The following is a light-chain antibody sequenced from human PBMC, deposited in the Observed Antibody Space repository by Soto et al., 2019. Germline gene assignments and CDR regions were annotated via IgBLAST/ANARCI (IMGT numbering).Light chain of an antibody. CDR1: SGSIGSSY. J-gene: IGLJ3*02. V-gene: IGLV6-57*01. Sequence: NFMLTQPHSVSESPGKTVTISCTRSSGSIGSSYVQWYQQRPGSSPTTVIFEDNQRPTGVPVRFSGSIDSSSNSASLVISGLRTEDEADYYCHSYDPSNPLVFGGGTKVTVL. CDR3: HSYDPSNPLV. CDR2: EDN.